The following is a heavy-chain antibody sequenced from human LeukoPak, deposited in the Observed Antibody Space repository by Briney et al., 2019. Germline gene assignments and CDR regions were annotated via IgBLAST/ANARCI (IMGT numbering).Heavy chain of an antibody. CDR1: GVSISSYY. V-gene: IGHV4-4*07. Sequence: SETLSLTCTVSGVSISSYYWSWIRQSAGKRLEWIGRIYTSGNSNYNPSLKSRVTMSVDTSKNQFSLKLSPVTAADTAAYYCARGAYHYGSGSYVFDYWGQGTLVTVSS. D-gene: IGHD3-10*01. J-gene: IGHJ4*02. CDR3: ARGAYHYGSGSYVFDY. CDR2: IYTSGNS.